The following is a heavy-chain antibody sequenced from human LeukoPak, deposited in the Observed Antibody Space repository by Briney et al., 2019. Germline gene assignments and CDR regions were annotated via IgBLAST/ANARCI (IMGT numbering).Heavy chain of an antibody. CDR3: ARGVRYRYCSGGSCYRGGYYYYYMDV. CDR2: MNPNSGNT. V-gene: IGHV1-8*01. J-gene: IGHJ6*03. Sequence: ASVKVSCKASGYTFTSYDINWVRQAPGQGLEWMGWMNPNSGNTVYAQKFQGRVTMTRNTSISTAYMELSSLRSEDTAVYYCARGVRYRYCSGGSCYRGGYYYYYMDVWGKGTTVTVSS. CDR1: GYTFTSYD. D-gene: IGHD2-15*01.